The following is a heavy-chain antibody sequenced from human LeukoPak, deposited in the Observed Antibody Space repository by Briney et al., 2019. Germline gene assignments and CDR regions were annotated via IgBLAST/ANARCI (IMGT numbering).Heavy chain of an antibody. CDR1: GGSSSSSSYS. V-gene: IGHV4-39*01. CDR2: IHYSGTT. J-gene: IGHJ4*02. D-gene: IGHD2/OR15-2a*01. Sequence: SETLSLTCTVSGGSSSSSSYSWGWIRQPPGKGLEWIGSIHYSGTTYHNPSLKSRVTISVDTSKNQFSLKLSSVSATETAVYYCARQYYNFFDYWGQGTLVTVSS. CDR3: ARQYYNFFDY.